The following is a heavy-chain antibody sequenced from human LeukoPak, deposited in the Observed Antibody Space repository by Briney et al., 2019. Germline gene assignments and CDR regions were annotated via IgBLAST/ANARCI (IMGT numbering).Heavy chain of an antibody. CDR3: ARVSDYYDSSGYPYYFDY. V-gene: IGHV1-69*13. CDR1: GGTFSSYA. Sequence: SVKVSCKASGGTFSSYAISWVRQAPGQGLEWMGGIIPIFGTANYAQKFQGRVTITADESTSTAYMELSSLRSEDTAVYYCARVSDYYDSSGYPYYFDYWGQGTLVTVSS. J-gene: IGHJ4*02. CDR2: IIPIFGTA. D-gene: IGHD3-22*01.